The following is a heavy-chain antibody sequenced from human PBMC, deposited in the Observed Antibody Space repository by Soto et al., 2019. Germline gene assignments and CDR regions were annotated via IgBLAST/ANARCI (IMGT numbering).Heavy chain of an antibody. CDR1: GFTFSSYG. J-gene: IGHJ4*02. V-gene: IGHV3-30*18. CDR3: AKDIYSGSYDTFDY. CDR2: ISYDGSNK. Sequence: SVRLSFAASGFTFSSYGMHWVRQAPGKGLEWVAVISYDGSNKYYADSVKGRFTISRDNSKNTLYLQMNSLRAEDTAVYYCAKDIYSGSYDTFDYWGQGTLVTVSS. D-gene: IGHD1-26*01.